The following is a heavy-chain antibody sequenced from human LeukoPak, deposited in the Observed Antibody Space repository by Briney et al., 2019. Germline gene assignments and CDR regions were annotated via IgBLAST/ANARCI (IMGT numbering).Heavy chain of an antibody. V-gene: IGHV3-23*01. D-gene: IGHD2-2*01. J-gene: IGHJ4*02. CDR2: ISGSGGST. Sequence: GGSLRLSCAASGFTFSSYAMSWVRQAPGKGLEWVSAISGSGGSTYYADSVKGRFTISRDNSKNTLYLQTNSLRAEDTAVYYCAKMWDIVVSGDYWGQGTLVTVSS. CDR1: GFTFSSYA. CDR3: AKMWDIVVSGDY.